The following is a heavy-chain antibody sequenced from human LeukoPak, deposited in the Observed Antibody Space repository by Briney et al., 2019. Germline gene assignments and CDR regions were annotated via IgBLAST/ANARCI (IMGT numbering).Heavy chain of an antibody. J-gene: IGHJ6*03. CDR1: GVSISSCY. CDR2: IYYSGST. V-gene: IGHV4-59*01. CDR3: AREYGDGPKDSYYYMDV. D-gene: IGHD4-17*01. Sequence: PSETLSLTCTVSGVSISSCYWSWIRQPPGKGLEWIGYIYYSGSTNYNPSLKSRVTISVDTSKNRFSLKLSSVTAADTAVYYCAREYGDGPKDSYYYMDVWGKGTTVTVSS.